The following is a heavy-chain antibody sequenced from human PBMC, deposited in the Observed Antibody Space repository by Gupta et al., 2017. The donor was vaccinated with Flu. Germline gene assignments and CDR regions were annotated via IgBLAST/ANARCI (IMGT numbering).Heavy chain of an antibody. Sequence: QVQLVQSGAEVKKPGASVKVSCKASGYTFTSYAMHWVRQAPGQRLEWMGWINAGNGHTKYSQKFQGRVTITRDTSASTAYMELSSLRSEDTAVYDCRTTGTTGNSFDYWGQGPPVTVSS. J-gene: IGHJ4*02. D-gene: IGHD1-1*01. CDR3: RTTGTTGNSFDY. CDR2: INAGNGHT. V-gene: IGHV1-3*01. CDR1: GYTFTSYA.